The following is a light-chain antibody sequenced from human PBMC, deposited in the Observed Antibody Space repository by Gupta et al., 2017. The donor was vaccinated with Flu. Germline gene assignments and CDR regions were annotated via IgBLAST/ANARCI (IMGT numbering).Light chain of an antibody. CDR2: TIS. J-gene: IGLJ3*02. CDR1: SSNIGAGKY. Sequence: VTISCTGSSSNIGAGKYVHWYQHLPGEAPKLIIYTISNRPSGVPDRFSGSKSGNSATLAITGLQAEDEADYYCNSYASSISVSVFGGGTKLTVL. CDR3: NSYASSISVSV. V-gene: IGLV1-40*01.